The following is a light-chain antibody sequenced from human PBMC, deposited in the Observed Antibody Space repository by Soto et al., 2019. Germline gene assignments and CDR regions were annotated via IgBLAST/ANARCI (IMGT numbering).Light chain of an antibody. CDR2: RNN. J-gene: IGLJ2*01. CDR1: SSNVGSNH. Sequence: QSVLSQPPSASGTPGEWVTISCSGSSSNVGSNHVNWYRQFPGTAPKLLIYRNNQRPSGVPDRLSGSKSGTSASLLIGALQSEDEADYYCAAWDDSLNGVVFGGGTKVTVL. V-gene: IGLV1-44*01. CDR3: AAWDDSLNGVV.